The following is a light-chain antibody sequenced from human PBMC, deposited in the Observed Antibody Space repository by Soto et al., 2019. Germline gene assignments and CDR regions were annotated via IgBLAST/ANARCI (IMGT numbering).Light chain of an antibody. CDR1: QTISSW. V-gene: IGKV1-5*03. CDR2: KAS. CDR3: QQYNSLSSVS. J-gene: IGKJ4*01. Sequence: DIQMTQSPSTLSGSVGDRVTITCRASQTISSWLAWYQQKPGKAPKLLIYKASTLKSGVPSRFSGSGSGTEFTLTISRLQPDDSATYYCQQYNSLSSVSFGGGTKVDIK.